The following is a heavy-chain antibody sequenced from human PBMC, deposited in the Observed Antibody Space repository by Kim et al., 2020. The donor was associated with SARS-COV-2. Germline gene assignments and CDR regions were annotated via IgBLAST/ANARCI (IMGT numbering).Heavy chain of an antibody. J-gene: IGHJ6*02. Sequence: ASVKVSCKASGYTFTSYYMHWVRQAPGQGLEWMGIINPSGGSTSYAQKFQGRVTMTRDTSTSTVYMELSSLRSEDTAVYYCARDQAAEYSSSFGYYYGMDVWGQGTTVTVSS. D-gene: IGHD6-6*01. V-gene: IGHV1-46*01. CDR2: INPSGGST. CDR3: ARDQAAEYSSSFGYYYGMDV. CDR1: GYTFTSYY.